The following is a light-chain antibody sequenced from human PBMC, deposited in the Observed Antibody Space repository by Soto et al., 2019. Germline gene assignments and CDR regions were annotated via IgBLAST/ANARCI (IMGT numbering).Light chain of an antibody. V-gene: IGKV3D-20*02. CDR3: MQGTHWPYT. CDR2: GAS. CDR1: QSVSSSY. J-gene: IGKJ2*01. Sequence: EIVLTQSPGTLSLSPGERATLSCRASQSVSSSYLAWYQQKPGQPPRLLIYGASSRATGIPDRFSGSGSGTEFTLHISRVEAEDVGVYYCMQGTHWPYTFGQGTKLEIK.